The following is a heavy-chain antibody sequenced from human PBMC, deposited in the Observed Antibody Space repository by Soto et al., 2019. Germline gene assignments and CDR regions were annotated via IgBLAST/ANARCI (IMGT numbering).Heavy chain of an antibody. J-gene: IGHJ3*02. Sequence: PSETLSLTCTVSGGSISSSSYYWGWIRQPPGKGLEWIGSIYYSGSTYYNPSLKSRVTISVDTSKNQFSLKLSSVTAADTAVYYCASFFPYCSSTSCYHAFDIWGQGTMVTVSS. CDR1: GGSISSSSYY. CDR3: ASFFPYCSSTSCYHAFDI. CDR2: IYYSGST. D-gene: IGHD2-2*01. V-gene: IGHV4-39*07.